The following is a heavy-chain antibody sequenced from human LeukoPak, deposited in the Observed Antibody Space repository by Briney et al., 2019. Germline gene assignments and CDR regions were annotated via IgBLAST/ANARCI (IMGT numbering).Heavy chain of an antibody. Sequence: GGSLRLSCAASGFTFDDYAMHWVRQAPGKGLEWVSLISGDGGSTYYADSVKGRFTISRDNSKNSLYLQMNSLRTEDTASYYCAKDRYSSGWPNWFDPWGQGTLVTVSS. CDR1: GFTFDDYA. J-gene: IGHJ5*02. D-gene: IGHD6-19*01. V-gene: IGHV3-43*02. CDR2: ISGDGGST. CDR3: AKDRYSSGWPNWFDP.